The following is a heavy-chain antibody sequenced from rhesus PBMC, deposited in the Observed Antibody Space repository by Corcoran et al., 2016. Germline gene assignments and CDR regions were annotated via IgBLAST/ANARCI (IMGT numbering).Heavy chain of an antibody. Sequence: DVQLVESGGGLVKPGGSLRLSCVASGFTFSSYGMSWVRPAPGKGLEWVSSISNGGGSTNYADSGKGRFTISREKAKNTLSLQMNSLRAEDTAVYYCAKDREWLLHRGGLDSWGQGVVVTVSS. D-gene: IGHD3-28*01. CDR2: ISNGGGST. J-gene: IGHJ6*01. V-gene: IGHV3S5*01. CDR3: AKDREWLLHRGGLDS. CDR1: GFTFSSYG.